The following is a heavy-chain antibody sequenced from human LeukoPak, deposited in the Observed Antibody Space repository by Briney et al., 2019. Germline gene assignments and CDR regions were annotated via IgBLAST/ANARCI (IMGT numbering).Heavy chain of an antibody. D-gene: IGHD6-13*01. J-gene: IGHJ4*02. CDR2: IYYSGST. Sequence: KPSETLSLTRTVSGGSISSSSYYWGWIRQPPGKGLEWIGSIYYSGSTYYNPSLKSRVTISVDTSKNQFSLKLSSVTAAGTAVYYCARQRIAAAAPFDYWGQGTLVTVSS. CDR3: ARQRIAAAAPFDY. CDR1: GGSISSSSYY. V-gene: IGHV4-39*01.